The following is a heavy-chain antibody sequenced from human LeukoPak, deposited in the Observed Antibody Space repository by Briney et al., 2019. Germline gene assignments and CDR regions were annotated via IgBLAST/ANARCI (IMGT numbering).Heavy chain of an antibody. CDR3: ARDPRGSGSYYNPPFDY. Sequence: SETLSLTCAVYGGSFSGYYGSWIRQPPGKGLEWIGEINHSGSTNYNPSLKSRVTISVDTSKNQFSLKLSSVTAADTAVYYCARDPRGSGSYYNPPFDYWGQGTLVTVSS. CDR2: INHSGST. V-gene: IGHV4-34*01. CDR1: GGSFSGYY. J-gene: IGHJ4*02. D-gene: IGHD3-10*01.